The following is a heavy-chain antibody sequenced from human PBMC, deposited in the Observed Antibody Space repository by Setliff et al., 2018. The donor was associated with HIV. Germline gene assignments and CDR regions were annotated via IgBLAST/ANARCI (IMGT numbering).Heavy chain of an antibody. CDR2: ISSSSTYV. J-gene: IGHJ6*03. D-gene: IGHD3-16*02. V-gene: IGHV3-21*01. CDR3: ARAQDVWGSYRYTNYYYYMDV. Sequence: GGSLRLSCAASGFTFSTSNMNWVRQAPGKGLEWVSSISSSSTYVYYADSVRGRFTVSRDNAKNSLYLHMNSLRAEDTAVYYCARAQDVWGSYRYTNYYYYMDVWGKGTTVTVSS. CDR1: GFTFSTSN.